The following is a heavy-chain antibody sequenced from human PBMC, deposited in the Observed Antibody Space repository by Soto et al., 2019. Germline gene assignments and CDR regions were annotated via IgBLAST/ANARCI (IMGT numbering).Heavy chain of an antibody. CDR1: GGSISSGDYY. V-gene: IGHV4-30-4*01. Sequence: SETLSLTCTVSGGSISSGDYYWSWIRQPPGKGLEWIGYIYYSGSTYYNPSLKSRVTISVDTSKNQFSLKPSSVTAADTAVYYCARYVEMATAFDYWGQGTLVTVSS. D-gene: IGHD5-18*01. CDR2: IYYSGST. CDR3: ARYVEMATAFDY. J-gene: IGHJ4*02.